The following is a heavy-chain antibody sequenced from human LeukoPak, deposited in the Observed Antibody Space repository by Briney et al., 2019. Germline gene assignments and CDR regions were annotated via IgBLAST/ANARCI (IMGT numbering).Heavy chain of an antibody. CDR3: AKELTPLNSWTPFDH. CDR1: GITFSRHW. V-gene: IGHV3-7*01. CDR2: IKQDGSEK. Sequence: GGSLRLSCVASGITFSRHWMKWVRQAPGKGLEWVANIKQDGSEKFYVDSVKGRFTISRDNAKNSLYLQMNSLRAEDTAVYYCAKELTPLNSWTPFDHWGQGTLVSVSS. J-gene: IGHJ4*02. D-gene: IGHD1-20*01.